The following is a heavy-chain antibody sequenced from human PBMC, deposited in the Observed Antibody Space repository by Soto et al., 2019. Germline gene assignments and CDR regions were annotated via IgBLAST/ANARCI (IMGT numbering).Heavy chain of an antibody. Sequence: QITLKESGPPLVKSTQTLTLTCTFSGFSLSSGGGAVGWIRQPPGKALEWHAIIYASGGTHYSPSLKTRLTITKDTSKNQVVLTMTNMDPVDTATYYCGHRRDVATRCWFDPWGQGILVTVSS. J-gene: IGHJ5*02. CDR2: IYASGGT. V-gene: IGHV2-5*01. CDR3: GHRRDVATRCWFDP. D-gene: IGHD6-6*01. CDR1: GFSLSSGGGA.